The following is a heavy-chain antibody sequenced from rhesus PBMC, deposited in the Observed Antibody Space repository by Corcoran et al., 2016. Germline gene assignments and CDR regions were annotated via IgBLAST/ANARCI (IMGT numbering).Heavy chain of an antibody. J-gene: IGHJ5-1*01. CDR2: IYGSGSST. D-gene: IGHD1-1-1*01. V-gene: IGHV4-169*01. Sequence: QLQLQESGPGLVKPSETLSVTCAVSGGSISSSSWSWVSQAPGKGLEWIGYIYGSGSSTNNNPSLKSRVTLSVDTSKNQFSLKLSSVTAADTAMYYCVRSTVYNRFDVWGPGVLVTVSS. CDR3: VRSTVYNRFDV. CDR1: GGSISSSS.